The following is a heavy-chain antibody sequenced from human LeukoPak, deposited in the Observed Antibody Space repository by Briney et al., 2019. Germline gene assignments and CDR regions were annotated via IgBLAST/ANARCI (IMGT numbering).Heavy chain of an antibody. CDR2: ISYDGSNK. V-gene: IGHV3-30*18. CDR3: AKAPVPITMIVVVTHFDY. J-gene: IGHJ4*02. D-gene: IGHD3-22*01. Sequence: GGSLRLSCAASGFTFSSYGMHWVRQAPGKGLEWVAVISYDGSNKYYADSVKGRFTISRDNSKNTLYLQMNSLRAEDTAVYYCAKAPVPITMIVVVTHFDYWGQGTLVTVSS. CDR1: GFTFSSYG.